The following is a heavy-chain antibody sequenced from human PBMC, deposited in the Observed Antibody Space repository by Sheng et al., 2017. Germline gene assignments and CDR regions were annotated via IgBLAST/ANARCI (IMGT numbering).Heavy chain of an antibody. Sequence: QVQLGQSGAEVKKPGSSVKVSCKASGGTFSNYAISWVRQAPGQGLEWMGGITPIFGTTKYEQKFQGRVTITADESTSTAYMELSSLRSEDTAMYYCAISLAYYYYGMDVWGQGTTVTVSS. V-gene: IGHV1-69*01. CDR2: ITPIFGTT. CDR3: AISLAYYYYGMDV. D-gene: IGHD6-6*01. CDR1: GGTFSNYA. J-gene: IGHJ6*02.